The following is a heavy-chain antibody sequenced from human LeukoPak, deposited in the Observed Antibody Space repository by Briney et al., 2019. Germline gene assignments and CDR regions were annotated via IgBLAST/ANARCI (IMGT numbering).Heavy chain of an antibody. Sequence: PGGSLRLSCATSGFAFSSFAMDWVRQAPGKGLGWVSAISGSGGSTYYADSVKVRFTISRDSSKNTLYLQMNSLRAGDTAVYYCARGDFWSGDYTDAFDIWGQGTMVAVSS. V-gene: IGHV3-23*01. CDR1: GFAFSSFA. CDR3: ARGDFWSGDYTDAFDI. J-gene: IGHJ3*02. D-gene: IGHD3-3*01. CDR2: ISGSGGST.